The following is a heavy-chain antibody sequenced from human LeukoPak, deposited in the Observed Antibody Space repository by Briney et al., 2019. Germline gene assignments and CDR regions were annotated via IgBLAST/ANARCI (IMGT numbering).Heavy chain of an antibody. CDR3: ARDGGSGPFDY. D-gene: IGHD6-19*01. J-gene: IGHJ4*02. Sequence: SETLSLTCTVSGYSITSGYYWGWIRQSPGKGLEWIASVYHSGNTYYNPSLQSRVTMPVDTSKNQFSLELSSVTAADTAVYYCARDGGSGPFDYWGQGALVTVSS. CDR2: VYHSGNT. CDR1: GYSITSGYY. V-gene: IGHV4-38-2*02.